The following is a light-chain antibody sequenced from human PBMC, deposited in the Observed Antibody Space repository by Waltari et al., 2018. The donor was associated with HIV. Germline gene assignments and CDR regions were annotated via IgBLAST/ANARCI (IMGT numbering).Light chain of an antibody. CDR1: SPNIGSNT. CDR3: AAWDDSLNGWV. V-gene: IGLV1-44*01. Sequence: QSVLTQPPSASGTPGQRVTIPCSGSSPNIGSNTVNWYQQLPGTAPKLLLYSNYWRPSGVPDRFSGSKSGTSAALAISGLQSEDEADYYCAAWDDSLNGWVFGGGTKLTVL. J-gene: IGLJ3*02. CDR2: SNY.